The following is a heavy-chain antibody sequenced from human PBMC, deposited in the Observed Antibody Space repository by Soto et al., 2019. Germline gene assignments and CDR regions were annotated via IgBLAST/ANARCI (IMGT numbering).Heavy chain of an antibody. V-gene: IGHV1-69*13. CDR3: ASPTDSSSPTRGFRVDY. J-gene: IGHJ4*02. CDR1: GGTFSNYA. D-gene: IGHD6-6*01. CDR2: IIPMFDTS. Sequence: GASVKVSCKASGGTFSNYAFSWVRQAPGQGLEWMGGIIPMFDTSNYAQKFRGRVTITADESTSTAYMELSSLTSEDTAMYYCASPTDSSSPTRGFRVDYWGQGTLVTFSS.